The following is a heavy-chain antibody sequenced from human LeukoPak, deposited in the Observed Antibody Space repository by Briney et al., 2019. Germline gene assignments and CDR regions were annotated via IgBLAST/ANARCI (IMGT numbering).Heavy chain of an antibody. D-gene: IGHD3-22*01. CDR2: ISSRSNYI. Sequence: PGGSLRLSCEVSGFTFSSYSMNWVRQAPGKGLEWVSSISSRSNYIYYADSVKGRFTISRDNAKNSLYLQMNSLKTEDTAVYYCTTGLYYDSGAFDIWGQGTMVTVSS. J-gene: IGHJ3*02. V-gene: IGHV3-21*03. CDR1: GFTFSSYS. CDR3: TTGLYYDSGAFDI.